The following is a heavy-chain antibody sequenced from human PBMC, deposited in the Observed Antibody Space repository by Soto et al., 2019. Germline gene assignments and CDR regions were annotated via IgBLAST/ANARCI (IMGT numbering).Heavy chain of an antibody. CDR3: ARDLDCGGDCYPKPNAFDI. D-gene: IGHD2-21*02. V-gene: IGHV4-30-2*05. Sequence: PSETLSLTCAVSGGSISSGGYSWSWIRQPPGKGLEWIGYIYYSGSTYYNPALKSRCTIAEDTSKNQFSLKLSSVTAADTAVYYCARDLDCGGDCYPKPNAFDIWGQGTMVTVSS. CDR1: GGSISSGGYS. J-gene: IGHJ3*02. CDR2: IYYSGST.